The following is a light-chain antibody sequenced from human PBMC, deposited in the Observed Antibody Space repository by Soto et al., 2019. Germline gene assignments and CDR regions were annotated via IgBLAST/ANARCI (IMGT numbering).Light chain of an antibody. J-gene: IGLJ2*01. V-gene: IGLV2-14*01. CDR1: SSAIGGRTF. Sequence: QSALTQPASVSGSPGQSVTISCSGISSAIGGRTFVSWYQQFPGKVPKLIIFDVTHRPSGVSSRFSGSKSGNTASLTISGLQADDEADYYCTVYTQSQKVVFGGGTKVTVL. CDR3: TVYTQSQKVV. CDR2: DVT.